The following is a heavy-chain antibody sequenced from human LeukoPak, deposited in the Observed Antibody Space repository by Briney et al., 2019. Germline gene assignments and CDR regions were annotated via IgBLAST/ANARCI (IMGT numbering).Heavy chain of an antibody. CDR2: IYYSGST. D-gene: IGHD2/OR15-2a*01. CDR1: GGSISSSSYY. Sequence: SETLSLTCTVSGGSISSSSYYWGWIRQPPGKGLEWIGSIYYSGSTYYNPSLKSRVTISVDTSKNQFSLKLSPVTAADTAVYYCARVVSLWFDYWGQGTLVTVSS. J-gene: IGHJ4*02. CDR3: ARVVSLWFDY. V-gene: IGHV4-39*07.